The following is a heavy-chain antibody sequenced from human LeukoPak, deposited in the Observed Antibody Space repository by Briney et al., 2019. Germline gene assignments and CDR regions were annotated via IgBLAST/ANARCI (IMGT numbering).Heavy chain of an antibody. V-gene: IGHV3-23*01. CDR1: GFTFSSYA. Sequence: PGGSLRLSCAASGFTFSSYAMSWVRQAPGKGLEWVSAISGSGGSTYYADSVKGRFTISRDNSKNTLYLQMNSLRAEDTAVYYCARDYGSENYGMDVWGQGTTVTVSS. CDR2: ISGSGGST. D-gene: IGHD3-16*01. CDR3: ARDYGSENYGMDV. J-gene: IGHJ6*02.